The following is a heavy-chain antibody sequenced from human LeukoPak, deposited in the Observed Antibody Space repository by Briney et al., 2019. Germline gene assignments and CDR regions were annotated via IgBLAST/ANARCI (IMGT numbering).Heavy chain of an antibody. CDR2: IIPILGIA. D-gene: IGHD6-13*01. Sequence: ASVKVSCKASGGTFSSYAISWVRQAPGQGLEWMGRIIPILGIANYAQKFQGRVTITADKSTGTAYMELSSLRSEDTAVYYCARGSSSWETFDYWGQGTLVTVSS. V-gene: IGHV1-69*04. CDR3: ARGSSSWETFDY. J-gene: IGHJ4*02. CDR1: GGTFSSYA.